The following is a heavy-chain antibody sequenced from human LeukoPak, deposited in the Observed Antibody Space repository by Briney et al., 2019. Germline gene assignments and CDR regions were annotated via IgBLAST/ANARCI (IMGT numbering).Heavy chain of an antibody. CDR2: MNPNSGNT. CDR3: ARDLDDYSPFQH. D-gene: IGHD4-11*01. Sequence: ASVKVSCKASGYTFTSYDINWVRQATGQGLEWMGWMNPNSGNTGYAQKFQGRVTMTRNTSISTAYMELSSLRSEDTAVYYCARDLDDYSPFQHWGQGTLVTVSS. V-gene: IGHV1-8*01. J-gene: IGHJ1*01. CDR1: GYTFTSYD.